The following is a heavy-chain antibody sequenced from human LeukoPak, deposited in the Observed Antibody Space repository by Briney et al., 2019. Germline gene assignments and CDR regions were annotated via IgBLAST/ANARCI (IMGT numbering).Heavy chain of an antibody. CDR3: ARDGRDGYNSPYYFDY. J-gene: IGHJ4*02. Sequence: ASVKVSCKASGYTFTSYYMHWVRQAPGQGLEWMGIINPSGGSTSYAQKFQGRVTMTRDMSTSTVYMELSSLRSEDTAVYYCARDGRDGYNSPYYFDYWGQGTLVTVSS. CDR1: GYTFTSYY. D-gene: IGHD5-24*01. V-gene: IGHV1-46*01. CDR2: INPSGGST.